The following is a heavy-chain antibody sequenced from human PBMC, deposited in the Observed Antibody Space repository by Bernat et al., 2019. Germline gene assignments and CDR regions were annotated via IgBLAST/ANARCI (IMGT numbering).Heavy chain of an antibody. CDR2: ISGSGGST. D-gene: IGHD6-13*01. CDR1: GFTFSSYA. CDR3: AKAPVIANYLYFDL. V-gene: IGHV3-23*04. J-gene: IGHJ2*01. Sequence: EVQLVESGGGLVQPGRSLRLSCAASGFTFSSYAMSWVRQAPGKGLEWVSAISGSGGSTYYADSVKGRFTISRDTSKSTLYLQMNSLRAEDTAVYYCAKAPVIANYLYFDLWGRGTLVTVSS.